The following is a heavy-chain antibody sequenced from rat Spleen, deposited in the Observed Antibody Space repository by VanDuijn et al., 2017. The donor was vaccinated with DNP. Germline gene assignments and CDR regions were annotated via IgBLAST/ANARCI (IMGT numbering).Heavy chain of an antibody. D-gene: IGHD1-3*01. J-gene: IGHJ2*01. CDR1: GFTFSSFP. V-gene: IGHV5-46*01. CDR3: ARDYGSYPYYFDY. CDR2: ISTSGGST. Sequence: EVQLVESGGGLVQPGRSMKLSCAASGFTFSSFPMAWVRQAPTKGLEWVATISTSGGSTYYRDSMKGRFIISRDNAKNTLYLQVSSLRSEDTATYYCARDYGSYPYYFDYWGQGVMVTVSS.